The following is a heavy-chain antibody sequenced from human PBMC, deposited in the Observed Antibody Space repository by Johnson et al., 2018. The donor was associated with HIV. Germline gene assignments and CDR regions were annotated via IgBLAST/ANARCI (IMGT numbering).Heavy chain of an antibody. D-gene: IGHD4-23*01. Sequence: VQLVESGGGVVRPGGSLRLSCAASGFTFDDYGMSWVRQAPGKGLEWVSGINWNGGSTGYADSVKGRFTISRDNAKNSLYLQMNSLRAEDTAVYYCAKVGATVITPRGEAFDIWGQGTMVTVSS. J-gene: IGHJ3*02. V-gene: IGHV3-20*04. CDR3: AKVGATVITPRGEAFDI. CDR2: INWNGGST. CDR1: GFTFDDYG.